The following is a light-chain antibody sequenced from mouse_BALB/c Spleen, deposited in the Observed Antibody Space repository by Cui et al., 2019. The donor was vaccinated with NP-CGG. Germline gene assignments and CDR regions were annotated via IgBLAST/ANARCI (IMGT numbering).Light chain of an antibody. V-gene: IGLV1*01. CDR2: GTN. Sequence: QARVTQESALTTSPGETVTVTCRSSTGAVITSNYANWVQEKPDHLFTGLIGGTNNRAPGVPARFSGSLIGDKAALTITGAQTEDEAIYFCALWYSNHWVFGGGTKLTVL. CDR1: TGAVITSNY. J-gene: IGLJ1*01. CDR3: ALWYSNHWV.